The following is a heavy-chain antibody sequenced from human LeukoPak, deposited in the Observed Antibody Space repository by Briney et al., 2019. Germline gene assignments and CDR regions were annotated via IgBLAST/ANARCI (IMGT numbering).Heavy chain of an antibody. J-gene: IGHJ4*02. CDR3: ARDVYGWELLDY. CDR2: INHNGNVN. V-gene: IGHV3-7*01. D-gene: IGHD2-8*02. CDR1: GFTFSSYW. Sequence: GGSLRLSCAASGFTFSSYWMNWARQAPGKGLEWVASINHNGNVNYYVDSVKGRFTISRDNAKNSLYLQMSSLRAEDTAVYYCARDVYGWELLDYWGQGTLVTVSS.